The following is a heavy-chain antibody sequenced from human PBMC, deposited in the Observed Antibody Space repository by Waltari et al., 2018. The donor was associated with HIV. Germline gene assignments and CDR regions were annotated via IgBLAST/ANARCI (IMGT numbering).Heavy chain of an antibody. CDR1: GFTFSSYA. J-gene: IGHJ6*02. CDR3: AREGGSSGQRVRYYYYGMDV. V-gene: IGHV3-33*01. CDR2: RWYDVSNK. Sequence: QVQVVESGGGVVQPGRSLRLSCAASGFTFSSYAMHWVRQAPGKGREWVGVRWYDVSNKYYADSVKGRFTISRDNSKNTLYLQMNSLRAEDTAVYYCAREGGSSGQRVRYYYYGMDVWGQGTTVTVSS. D-gene: IGHD3-22*01.